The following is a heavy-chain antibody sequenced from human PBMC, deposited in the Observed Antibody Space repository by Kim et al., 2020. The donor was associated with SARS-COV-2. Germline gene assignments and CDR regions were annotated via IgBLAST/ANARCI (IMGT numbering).Heavy chain of an antibody. CDR3: ARVRPTHTWSDGYGMDV. Sequence: GGSLRLSCAASGFSFSSYDMYWVRQVKGKGLEWVSAIGTAGDTYYGSSVKGRFTISRENAKNYSFLHMTSLGAGDTALYYCARVRPTHTWSDGYGMDVWG. D-gene: IGHD1-20*01. V-gene: IGHV3-13*04. CDR2: IGTAGDT. J-gene: IGHJ6*01. CDR1: GFSFSSYD.